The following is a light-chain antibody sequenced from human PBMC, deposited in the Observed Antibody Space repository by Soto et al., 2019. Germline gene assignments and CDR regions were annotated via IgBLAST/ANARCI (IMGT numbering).Light chain of an antibody. J-gene: IGLJ3*02. V-gene: IGLV1-47*01. CDR1: SSNIGSNY. CDR3: AAWDDSLSGPGV. Sequence: QAVVTQPPSASGTPGQRCTISCSGSSSNIGSNYVYWYQQLTGTAPKLLIYRNNQRPSGVPDRFSGSKSGTSASLAISGLRSEDEADYYCAAWDDSLSGPGVFGGGTKLTVL. CDR2: RNN.